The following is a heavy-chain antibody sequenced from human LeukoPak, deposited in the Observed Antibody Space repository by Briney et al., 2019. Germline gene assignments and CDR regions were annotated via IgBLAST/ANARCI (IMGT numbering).Heavy chain of an antibody. CDR2: ITTSGRGT. D-gene: IGHD3-10*01. Sequence: PGGSLRLSCAASGLTFSTYSMRWVRQAPGKGLEWVSTITTSGRGTHYADSVKGRFSISRDNSKNTLYLQMNSLRAEDTAIYYCAKGKSGSGSDVWRQGTTLIVSS. CDR1: GLTFSTYS. CDR3: AKGKSGSGSDV. V-gene: IGHV3-23*01. J-gene: IGHJ6*02.